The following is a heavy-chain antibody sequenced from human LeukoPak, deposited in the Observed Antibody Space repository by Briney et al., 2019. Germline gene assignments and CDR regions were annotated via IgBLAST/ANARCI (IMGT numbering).Heavy chain of an antibody. J-gene: IGHJ3*02. V-gene: IGHV4-61*02. CDR1: GGSISSGGYY. CDR3: ATAVLSSSSSGAFDI. CDR2: IYTSGST. D-gene: IGHD6-6*01. Sequence: SQTPSLTCTVSGGSISSGGYYWSWIRQPAGKGLEWIGRIYTSGSTNYNPSLKSRVTMSVDTSKNQFSLKLSSVTAADTAVYYCATAVLSSSSSGAFDIWGQGTMVTVSS.